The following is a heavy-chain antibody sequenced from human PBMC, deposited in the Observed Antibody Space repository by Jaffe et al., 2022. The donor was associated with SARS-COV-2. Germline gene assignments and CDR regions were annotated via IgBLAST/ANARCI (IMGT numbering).Heavy chain of an antibody. CDR2: IFWDDDK. D-gene: IGHD3-9*01. V-gene: IGHV2-5*02. CDR1: GFSLTTSGVA. J-gene: IGHJ4*02. Sequence: QITLKESGPTLVKPTQTLTLTCTFSGFSLTTSGVAVGWFRQPPGKALEWLALIFWDDDKRYTPSLKSRLTITKDTSGNQVVLTMTTMDPVDTATYYCAHRTLTDAFYDYWGQGTLVTVSS. CDR3: AHRTLTDAFYDY.